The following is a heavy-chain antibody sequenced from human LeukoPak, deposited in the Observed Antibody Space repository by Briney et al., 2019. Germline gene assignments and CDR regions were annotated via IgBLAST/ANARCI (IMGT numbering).Heavy chain of an antibody. CDR1: GFTYSRYS. CDR3: ARDQAPRGDGLDY. V-gene: IGHV3-21*01. D-gene: IGHD5-12*01. J-gene: IGHJ4*02. CDR2: IISSRYI. Sequence: PGESLRQSCSTSGFTYSRYSMHWLGQAPGRGLACVASIISSRYIYYPDSVNRRSTIYIDSHNNSQFLQINSLRAGHKAVYYCARDQAPRGDGLDYWGQGTLVTVSS.